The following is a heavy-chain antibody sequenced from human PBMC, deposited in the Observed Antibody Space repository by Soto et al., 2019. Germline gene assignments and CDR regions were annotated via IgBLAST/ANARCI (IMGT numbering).Heavy chain of an antibody. CDR1: GGTFSSYA. J-gene: IGHJ4*02. CDR3: ARDRCTNGECYMGAAYYFDY. V-gene: IGHV1-69*13. D-gene: IGHD2-8*01. Sequence: SVKVSCKASGGTFSSYAISWVRQAPGQGLEWMGGIIPIFGTANYAQKFQGRVTITADESTSTAYMELSSLRSEDTAVYYCARDRCTNGECYMGAAYYFDYWGQGTLVTVSS. CDR2: IIPIFGTA.